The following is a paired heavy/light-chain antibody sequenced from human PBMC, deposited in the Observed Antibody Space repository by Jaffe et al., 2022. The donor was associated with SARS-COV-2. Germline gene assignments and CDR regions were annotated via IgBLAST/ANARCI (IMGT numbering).Heavy chain of an antibody. CDR3: AKGPYYGSGTMDV. Sequence: QVQLVESGGDVVQPGTSLTLSCVASGFTFSTYGMHWVRQAPGKGLEWVAFTSYGGNDRYYGDSVKGRFTISRDNSKNTLYLEMTSLSAEDAAVYFCAKGPYYGSGTMDVWGQGTTVSVAS. J-gene: IGHJ6*02. D-gene: IGHD3-10*01. CDR1: GFTFSTYG. CDR2: TSYGGNDR. V-gene: IGHV3-30*18.
Light chain of an antibody. V-gene: IGKV3-15*01. CDR2: AAS. Sequence: EVVLTQSPATLSVSPGGRATLSCRASQSVSNKLAWYQQQPGQAPRLLIYAASARATGFPARFSAGGSGTEFTLSISSLQSEDYAVYYCQQYSDWPYTFGQGTKLEIK. J-gene: IGKJ2*01. CDR1: QSVSNK. CDR3: QQYSDWPYT.